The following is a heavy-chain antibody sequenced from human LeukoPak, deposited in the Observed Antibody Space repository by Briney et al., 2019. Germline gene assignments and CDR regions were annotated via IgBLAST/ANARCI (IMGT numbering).Heavy chain of an antibody. Sequence: GGSLRLSCARAGFSIIDYHMDWVRQAPGEGLEWIRRSATTKPNSCTTQYAASVRGRFTISREDSQNSLYLLLNSLKPEDTAVYFCVRVVTTGSGWYHFDTWGLGTLVTVSS. J-gene: IGHJ4*02. V-gene: IGHV3-72*01. CDR1: GFSIIDYH. D-gene: IGHD6-13*01. CDR2: SATTKPNSCTT. CDR3: VRVVTTGSGWYHFDT.